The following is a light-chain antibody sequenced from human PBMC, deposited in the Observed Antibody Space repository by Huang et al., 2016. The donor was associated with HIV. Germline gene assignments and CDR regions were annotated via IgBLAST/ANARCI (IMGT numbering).Light chain of an antibody. CDR1: QDISNY. V-gene: IGKV1-33*01. Sequence: DIQMTQSPSSLSASIGDRVTIPCQASQDISNYLNWYQQKPGKAPKLLLYDATNSETGVPSRFSGSGSGTDFTFTISRLQPEDIATYYCQQYDNLPYTFGQGTRLEIK. J-gene: IGKJ2*01. CDR3: QQYDNLPYT. CDR2: DAT.